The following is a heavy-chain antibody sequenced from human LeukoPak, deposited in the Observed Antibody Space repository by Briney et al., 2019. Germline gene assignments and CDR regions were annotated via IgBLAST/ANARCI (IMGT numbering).Heavy chain of an antibody. D-gene: IGHD2-15*01. CDR3: AREGPNCSGGSCYTNWFDP. V-gene: IGHV4-59*02. Sequence: SETLSLTCTVSGGSVSSYYWSWIRQPPGKGLEWIGYIYYSGSTNYNPSLKSRVTISVDTSKNQFSLKLSSVTAADTAVYYCAREGPNCSGGSCYTNWFDPWGQGTLVTVSS. CDR2: IYYSGST. CDR1: GGSVSSYY. J-gene: IGHJ5*02.